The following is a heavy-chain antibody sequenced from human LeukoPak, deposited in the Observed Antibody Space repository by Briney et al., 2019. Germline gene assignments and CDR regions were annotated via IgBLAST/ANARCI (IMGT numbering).Heavy chain of an antibody. CDR3: ARGGYCGGDCYFYY. D-gene: IGHD2-21*02. V-gene: IGHV4-61*02. Sequence: SETLSLTCTVSGGSISSGNYYWSWIRQPPGKGLEWIGSIYTSGSTNYNPSLKSRVTISVDTSKNQFSLTLSSVTAADTAVYYCARGGYCGGDCYFYYWGQGTLVTVSS. J-gene: IGHJ4*02. CDR2: IYTSGST. CDR1: GGSISSGNYY.